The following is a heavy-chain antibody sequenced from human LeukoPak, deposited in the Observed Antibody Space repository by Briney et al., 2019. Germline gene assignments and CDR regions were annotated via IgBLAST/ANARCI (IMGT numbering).Heavy chain of an antibody. CDR2: IYTSGST. V-gene: IGHV4-4*07. Sequence: PSETLSLTCTVSGGSISSYYWSWMQQPAGKGLEWIGRIYTSGSTNYNPSLKSRVTMSVDTSKDQFSVNLSSVTAADTAVYYSARQHGRASITIFGVVIPLGAFDIGGQGTRVAVTS. CDR3: ARQHGRASITIFGVVIPLGAFDI. D-gene: IGHD3-3*01. J-gene: IGHJ3*02. CDR1: GGSISSYY.